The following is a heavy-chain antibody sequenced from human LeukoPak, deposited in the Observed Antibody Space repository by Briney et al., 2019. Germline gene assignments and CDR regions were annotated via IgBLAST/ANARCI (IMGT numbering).Heavy chain of an antibody. CDR3: ARDPSGSYA. V-gene: IGHV3-33*01. Sequence: PGGSLRLSCAASGFTFSSYGMHWVRQAPGKGLEWVAVIWYDGSNKYYADSVKGRFTISRDNAKNSLYLQMNSLRAEDTAVYYCARDPSGSYAWGQGTLVTVSS. CDR1: GFTFSSYG. D-gene: IGHD1-26*01. J-gene: IGHJ5*02. CDR2: IWYDGSNK.